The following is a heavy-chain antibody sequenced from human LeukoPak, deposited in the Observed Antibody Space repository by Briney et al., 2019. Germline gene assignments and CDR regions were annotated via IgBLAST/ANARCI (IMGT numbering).Heavy chain of an antibody. CDR2: ISSGGSTT. J-gene: IGHJ6*02. V-gene: IGHV3-11*01. CDR1: RLPFSDYY. Sequence: GRTLRLPCAASRLPFSDYYMSWIRQAPGKGLEWVSYISSGGSTTHYADSVKGRFTISRDNAKNSLYLQMNSLRAEDTAVYYCARDSPDYSIGYYYYGMDVWGQGTTVTVSS. CDR3: ARDSPDYSIGYYYYGMDV. D-gene: IGHD4-11*01.